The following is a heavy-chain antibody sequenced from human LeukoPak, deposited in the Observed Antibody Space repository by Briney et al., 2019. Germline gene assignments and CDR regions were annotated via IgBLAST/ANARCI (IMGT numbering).Heavy chain of an antibody. CDR3: ASLMFYDYIWGTYRHYYFDY. Sequence: YADSVKGRFTISRDNAKNSLYLQMNSLRAEDTAVYYCASLMFYDYIWGTYRHYYFDYWGLETLVTVSS. D-gene: IGHD3-16*02. V-gene: IGHV3-11*06. J-gene: IGHJ4*02.